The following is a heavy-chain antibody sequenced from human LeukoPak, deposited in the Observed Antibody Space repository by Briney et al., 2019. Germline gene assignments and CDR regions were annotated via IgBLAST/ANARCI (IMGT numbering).Heavy chain of an antibody. CDR2: ISANNGYT. Sequence: DSVKVSCKASGYTFTSNGVTWVRQAPGQGLEWMGWISANNGYTNYAQKFQDRVTLTTDTSTSTAYMELRSLRSDDTAVYYCARGNSASEIYHYLNRFDPWGQGTLVTVSS. CDR1: GYTFTSNG. V-gene: IGHV1-18*04. J-gene: IGHJ5*02. CDR3: ARGNSASEIYHYLNRFDP. D-gene: IGHD4-23*01.